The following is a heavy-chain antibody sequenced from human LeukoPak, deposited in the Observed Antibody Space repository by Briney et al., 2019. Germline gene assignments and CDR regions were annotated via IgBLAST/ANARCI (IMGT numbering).Heavy chain of an antibody. CDR2: IIPIFGTA. V-gene: IGHV1-69*05. CDR1: GYTFTSYG. CDR3: ARVGAWTPYNWFDP. D-gene: IGHD3-16*01. J-gene: IGHJ5*02. Sequence: VASVKVSCKASGYTFTSYGISWVRQAPGQGLEWMGRIIPIFGTANYAQKFQGRVTITTDESTSTAYMELSSLRSEDTAVYYCARVGAWTPYNWFDPWGQGTLVTVSS.